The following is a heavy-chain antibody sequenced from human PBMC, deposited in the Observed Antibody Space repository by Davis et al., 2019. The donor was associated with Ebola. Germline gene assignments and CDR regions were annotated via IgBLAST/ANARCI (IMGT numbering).Heavy chain of an antibody. CDR1: GFTFDDYA. CDR3: TRGRDGYYDEYYQP. CDR2: ISASGGDT. Sequence: ESLKISCAASGFTFDDYAMSWVRQAPGKGPECVSTISASGGDTYYADSVKGRFTISRDNAKSSLYLQMNSLRAEDTALYYCTRGRDGYYDEYYQPWGQGTLVTVSS. J-gene: IGHJ1*01. D-gene: IGHD3-22*01. V-gene: IGHV3-21*01.